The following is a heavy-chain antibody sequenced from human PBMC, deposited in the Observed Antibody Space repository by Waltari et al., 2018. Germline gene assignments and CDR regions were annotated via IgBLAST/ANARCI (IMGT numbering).Heavy chain of an antibody. CDR2: IKPDGSEK. D-gene: IGHD3-16*01. CDR1: GLRFTTFY. J-gene: IGHJ4*02. Sequence: EVQLVESGGGLVQPGGSLRLSCAASGLRFTTFYTSWLRQIPGKGLEWVAHIKPDGSEKYYLDSMKGRFTISRDNAKNSLYLQMNSLRVEDTAVYYCAAWGQGCYWGQGTLVTVSS. CDR3: AAWGQGCY. V-gene: IGHV3-7*01.